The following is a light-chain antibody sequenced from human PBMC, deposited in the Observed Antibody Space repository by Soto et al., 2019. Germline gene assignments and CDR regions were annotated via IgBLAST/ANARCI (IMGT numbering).Light chain of an antibody. V-gene: IGLV1-47*02. J-gene: IGLJ3*02. CDR3: AAWDDTLRGV. CDR2: SND. CDR1: SSNIGSNY. Sequence: HSVLTQPPSASGTLGQTVTISCSGGSSNIGSNYVYWYQQLSGTAPRLIIYSNDQRSSGVPDRFSGSRSGTSASLAISGLRSEDEADYYCAAWDDTLRGVLGGGTNITV.